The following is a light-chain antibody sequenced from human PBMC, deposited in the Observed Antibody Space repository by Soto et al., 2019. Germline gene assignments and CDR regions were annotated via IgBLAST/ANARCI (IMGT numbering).Light chain of an antibody. J-gene: IGKJ1*01. CDR2: GES. V-gene: IGKV3-20*01. Sequence: SVLTQSPGTLSLSPGEIATLSCRASQSVSSSYLAWYQQKPGQAPRILIHGESTRATGLPARFSGSGSGTDLTLTISRLQSEDFAVYYCQQYNSWPWTCGQGTKVDIK. CDR3: QQYNSWPWT. CDR1: QSVSSSY.